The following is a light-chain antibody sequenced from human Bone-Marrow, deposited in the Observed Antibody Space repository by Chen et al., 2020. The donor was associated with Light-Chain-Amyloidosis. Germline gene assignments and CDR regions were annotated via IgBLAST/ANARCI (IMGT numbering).Light chain of an antibody. J-gene: IGLJ3*02. Sequence: SVLTQPPSPSGPPGQRVASSCSGSSTNIGSNYVYWYQQPPGTAPKLLIYRNNQRPSGVPDRFSGSKSGTSASLAISGLRSEDEADYYCAAWDDSLSGRVFGGGTKLTVL. CDR3: AAWDDSLSGRV. CDR1: STNIGSNY. CDR2: RNN. V-gene: IGLV1-47*01.